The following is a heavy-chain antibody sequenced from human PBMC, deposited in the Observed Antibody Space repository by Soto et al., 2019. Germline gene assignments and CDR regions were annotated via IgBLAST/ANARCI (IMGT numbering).Heavy chain of an antibody. V-gene: IGHV3-9*01. D-gene: IGHD6-13*01. CDR1: GFSFDDFL. Sequence: EVQLVESGGGLLQPGRSLRLSCAASGFSFDDFLMHWVRQAPGKGLEWDSGISLNSGFTGYADSVKGRITISRDNAKNSLYLQMNSLRAEDTAFYYCVKDMSSSSWYAFDIWGQGTMVTVSP. CDR2: ISLNSGFT. J-gene: IGHJ3*02. CDR3: VKDMSSSSWYAFDI.